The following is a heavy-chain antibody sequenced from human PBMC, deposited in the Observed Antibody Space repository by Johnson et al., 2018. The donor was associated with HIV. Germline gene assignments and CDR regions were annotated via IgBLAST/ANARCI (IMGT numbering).Heavy chain of an antibody. CDR1: GFTFSDYY. J-gene: IGHJ3*02. V-gene: IGHV3-11*04. Sequence: QVQLVESGGGMVQPGGSLRLSCAASGFTFSDYYMSWIRQAPGKGLEWVSYISSSGSTIYYADSVKGRFTFSRDNAKNSLYLQMTSLRAEDTAVYYCARAGRRGYCSGGSCYSPAFDIWGQGTMVTVS. CDR2: ISSSGSTI. CDR3: ARAGRRGYCSGGSCYSPAFDI. D-gene: IGHD2-15*01.